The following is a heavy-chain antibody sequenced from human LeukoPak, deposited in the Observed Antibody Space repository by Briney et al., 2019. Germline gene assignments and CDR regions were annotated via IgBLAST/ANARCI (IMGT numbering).Heavy chain of an antibody. Sequence: SETLSLTCTVSGGSTSGYYWSWIRQPAGKGLEWIGRIYTSGSTNYTPSLKSRVTMSVDTSKNQFSLKLSSVTAADTSVDYCARATSGSYWFNYYYYMDVWGKGTTVTDSS. D-gene: IGHD1-26*01. CDR3: ARATSGSYWFNYYYYMDV. V-gene: IGHV4-4*07. CDR2: IYTSGST. CDR1: GGSTSGYY. J-gene: IGHJ6*03.